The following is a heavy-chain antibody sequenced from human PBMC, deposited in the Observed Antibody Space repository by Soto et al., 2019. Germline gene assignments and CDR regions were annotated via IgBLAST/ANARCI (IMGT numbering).Heavy chain of an antibody. V-gene: IGHV3-64*04. Sequence: GGSLRLSCAASGFSFSSYAMHWVRQAPGKGLEYVANISKDGGKKYYVNSVKGRFTISRDNAKNSLYLQMNSLRAEDTAVYYCARHPRIAAAGTFGYWGQGTLVTVSS. CDR3: ARHPRIAAAGTFGY. J-gene: IGHJ4*02. D-gene: IGHD6-13*01. CDR1: GFSFSSYA. CDR2: ISKDGGKK.